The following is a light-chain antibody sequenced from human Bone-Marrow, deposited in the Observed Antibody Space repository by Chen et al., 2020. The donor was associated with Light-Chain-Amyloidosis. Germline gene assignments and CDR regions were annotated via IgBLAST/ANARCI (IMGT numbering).Light chain of an antibody. V-gene: IGLV2-8*01. CDR2: EVT. J-gene: IGLJ2*01. CDR1: SRDVGGYDF. CDR3: SSYGGLRFVV. Sequence: QSAPTQPPSASGSLGQSVTISCTGTSRDVGGYDFVSWYQQHPGKAPKLIIYEVTKRPSGVQDRFSVSKSGNTASMTVSGLQAEDEAEYFCSSYGGLRFVVVGGGTKLNVL.